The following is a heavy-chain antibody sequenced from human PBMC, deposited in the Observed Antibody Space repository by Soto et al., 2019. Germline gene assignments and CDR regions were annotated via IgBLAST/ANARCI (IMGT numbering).Heavy chain of an antibody. Sequence: QVQLVQSGAEVKKPGASVKVSCKASGYTFTSYAMHWVRQAPGQRLEWMGWINAGNGNTKYSQKFQGRVTITRDTSASTAYMELSRLRSEDTAVYYCARDYPSSSYCGGDCYSHPFDYWGQGTLVTVSS. CDR3: ARDYPSSSYCGGDCYSHPFDY. D-gene: IGHD2-21*02. J-gene: IGHJ4*02. V-gene: IGHV1-3*01. CDR2: INAGNGNT. CDR1: GYTFTSYA.